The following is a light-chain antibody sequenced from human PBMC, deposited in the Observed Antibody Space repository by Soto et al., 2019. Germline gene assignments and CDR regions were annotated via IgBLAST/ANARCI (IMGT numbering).Light chain of an antibody. V-gene: IGKV1-9*01. CDR2: AAS. CDR1: QGISSY. J-gene: IGKJ1*01. CDR3: QQLNSYLWT. Sequence: DIQLTQSPSFLSASVGDRVTITCRASQGISSYLAWYQQKPGKAPKLLIYAASTLQSGNPTRFSGSGSGTEFTITISSLQPEDFATYYCQQLNSYLWTFDQGTKVEIK.